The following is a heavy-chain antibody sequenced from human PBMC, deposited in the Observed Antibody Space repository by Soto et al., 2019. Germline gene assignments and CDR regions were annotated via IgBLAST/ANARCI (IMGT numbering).Heavy chain of an antibody. V-gene: IGHV1-69*01. Sequence: QVQLVQSGAEVKKPGSSVKVSCKASGGTFSSYAISWVRQAPGQGLEWMGGIIPIFGTANYAQKFQGRVTIPADESTSTAYMELSSLRSEDTAVYYCAREKGGSYHEYYSYGMDVWGQGTTVTVSS. CDR3: AREKGGSYHEYYSYGMDV. J-gene: IGHJ6*02. D-gene: IGHD1-26*01. CDR2: IIPIFGTA. CDR1: GGTFSSYA.